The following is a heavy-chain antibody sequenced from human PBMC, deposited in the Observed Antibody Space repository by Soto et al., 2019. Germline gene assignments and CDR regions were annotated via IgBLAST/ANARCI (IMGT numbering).Heavy chain of an antibody. J-gene: IGHJ6*02. Sequence: QVQLVQSGAEVKKPGASVKVSCKASGYTFTSYDINWVRQAPGQGLEWMGWMNPNSGNTGYAQKFQGRVTMTRNTSIRRTYMELSSLRSEDTALYYCAGGRRWFGDNYGMDVWGRGTTVIVSS. CDR1: GYTFTSYD. D-gene: IGHD3-10*01. CDR2: MNPNSGNT. CDR3: AGGRRWFGDNYGMDV. V-gene: IGHV1-8*01.